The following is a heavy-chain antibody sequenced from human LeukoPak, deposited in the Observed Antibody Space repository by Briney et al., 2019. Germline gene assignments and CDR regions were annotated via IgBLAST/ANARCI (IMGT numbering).Heavy chain of an antibody. CDR2: ISANGAGT. Sequence: PGGSLRLSCAASGFTFSSHAMSWVCQAPGKGLEWVSAISANGAGTYYADSVKGRFTVSRDNSKNTLYLQMVSVRAEDTAVYYCATVWPYSSGWYYFDYWGQGTLVTVSS. V-gene: IGHV3-23*01. CDR1: GFTFSSHA. CDR3: ATVWPYSSGWYYFDY. D-gene: IGHD6-19*01. J-gene: IGHJ4*02.